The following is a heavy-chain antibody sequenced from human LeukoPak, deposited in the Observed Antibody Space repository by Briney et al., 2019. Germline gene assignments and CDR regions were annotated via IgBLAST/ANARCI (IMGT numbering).Heavy chain of an antibody. CDR2: ISGSGGAT. CDR1: GFTFSTYA. V-gene: IGHV3-23*01. Sequence: GGSLRLSCAASGFTFSTYAMHWVRQPPGKGLEWVSAISGSGGATYHADADSVKGRFIISRDNSKNTLYLQINSLRVEDTAVYYCAKDGYNYDSSGHFDYGGQGTLVTVSS. J-gene: IGHJ4*02. CDR3: AKDGYNYDSSGHFDY. D-gene: IGHD3-22*01.